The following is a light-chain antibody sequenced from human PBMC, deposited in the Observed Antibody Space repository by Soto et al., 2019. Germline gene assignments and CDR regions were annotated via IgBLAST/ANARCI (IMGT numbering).Light chain of an antibody. V-gene: IGKV1-27*01. CDR1: QGISTY. Sequence: EIQMTQSPSSLSAYIGDRVTITCRASQGISTYLAWYQQKPGKVPKLLIYAASTLQSGVPSRFSGSGSGTDFTLTINNLQPEDVATYYCQKHNGAPFTFGPGTKVDIK. CDR2: AAS. J-gene: IGKJ3*01. CDR3: QKHNGAPFT.